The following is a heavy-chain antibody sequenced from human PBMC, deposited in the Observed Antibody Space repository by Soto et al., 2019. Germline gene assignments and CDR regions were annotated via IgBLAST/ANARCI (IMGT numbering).Heavy chain of an antibody. CDR1: GFTFSSYA. V-gene: IGHV3-23*01. CDR2: ISGSGDNT. J-gene: IGHJ6*03. CDR3: AKDLGTDDFWSAYYTYYYMDV. D-gene: IGHD3-3*01. Sequence: EVQLLESGGGLVQPGGSLRLSCAASGFTFSSYALNWVRQAPGKGLEWVAVISGSGDNTYYADSVKGRFTISRDNSKNTLYLQMNSRRAEDTAVYYCAKDLGTDDFWSAYYTYYYMDVWGKGTPVTVSS.